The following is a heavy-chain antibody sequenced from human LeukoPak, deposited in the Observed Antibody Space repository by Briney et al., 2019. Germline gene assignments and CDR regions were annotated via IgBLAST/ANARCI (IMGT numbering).Heavy chain of an antibody. CDR1: GFIFTDYY. Sequence: PGGSLRLSCAASGFIFTDYYMNWISQAPGKGVEWLSRMSGSGDTIQYADSVKGRFTISRDNAKNSLYLDMKSLRADDTAVYFCAMDPRYFVWFDPWGQGSLVTVSS. J-gene: IGHJ5*02. V-gene: IGHV3-11*04. D-gene: IGHD3-9*01. CDR3: AMDPRYFVWFDP. CDR2: MSGSGDTI.